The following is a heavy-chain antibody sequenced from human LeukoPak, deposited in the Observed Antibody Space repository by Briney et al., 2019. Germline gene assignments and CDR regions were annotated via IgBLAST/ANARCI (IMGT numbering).Heavy chain of an antibody. CDR1: GFTFSSYA. V-gene: IGHV3-23*01. CDR2: ISGSGGST. J-gene: IGHJ6*03. CDR3: AKGAYGQSGWYGKYYYYYMDV. D-gene: IGHD6-19*01. Sequence: GGSLRLSCAASGFTFSSYAMSWVRQAPGKGLEWVSAISGSGGSTYYADSVRGRFTISRDNSKNTLYLQMNSLRAEDTAVYYCAKGAYGQSGWYGKYYYYYMDVWDKGTTVTVSS.